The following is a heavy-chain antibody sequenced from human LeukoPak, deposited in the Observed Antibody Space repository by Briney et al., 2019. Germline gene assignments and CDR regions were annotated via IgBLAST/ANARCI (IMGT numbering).Heavy chain of an antibody. D-gene: IGHD3-16*01. Sequence: SSETLSLTCTISGGSISSYYWSWIRQPPGKGLEWIGYIYYSGSTNYNPSLKSRVTISVDTSKNQFSLKLSSVTAADTAVYYCARAVWGRDYYYYGMDVWGQGTTVTVSS. CDR1: GGSISSYY. CDR2: IYYSGST. J-gene: IGHJ6*02. CDR3: ARAVWGRDYYYYGMDV. V-gene: IGHV4-59*01.